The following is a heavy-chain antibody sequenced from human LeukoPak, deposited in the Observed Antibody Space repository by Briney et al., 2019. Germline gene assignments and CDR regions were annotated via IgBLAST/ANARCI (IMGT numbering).Heavy chain of an antibody. CDR2: IYTTGST. V-gene: IGHV4-4*07. Sequence: SETLSLTCAVYGGSFSGYYGSWIRQPAGKGLDWIGRIYTTGSTNYNPSLKSRVTISVDTSKNQFSLKLSSVTAADTAVYYCARDTFGELWYWGQGTLVTVSS. J-gene: IGHJ4*02. D-gene: IGHD3-10*01. CDR1: GGSFSGYY. CDR3: ARDTFGELWY.